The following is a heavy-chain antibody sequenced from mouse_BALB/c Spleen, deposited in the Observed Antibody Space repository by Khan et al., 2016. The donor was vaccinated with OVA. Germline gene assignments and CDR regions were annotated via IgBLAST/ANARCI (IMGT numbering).Heavy chain of an antibody. V-gene: IGHV1-5*01. J-gene: IGHJ2*01. CDR3: ARNGFGNYEIWDY. D-gene: IGHD2-1*01. CDR2: IYPGNSDT. CDR1: GYTFTNYW. Sequence: VQLKQSGTVLARPGASVKMSCKASGYTFTNYWMHWVKQRPGQGLEWIGTIYPGNSDTNYNQKFTGKAKLTAVTSTRTAYMERSSLTNEDSAVYYCARNGFGNYEIWDYWGQGTTLTVSS.